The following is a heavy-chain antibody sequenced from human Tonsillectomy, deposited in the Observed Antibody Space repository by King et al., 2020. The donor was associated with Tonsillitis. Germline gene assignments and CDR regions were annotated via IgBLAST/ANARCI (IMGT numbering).Heavy chain of an antibody. V-gene: IGHV3-23*04. Sequence: VQLVESGGGWVQPGGSLRLSCAASGFTFSSYAMNWVRQAPGKGLEWDSAISGSGGSTYYADSVKGRFTISRDNSKNTLYLQMNSLRAEDTAVYYCASGSVAGTWYYFEYWGQGTLVTVSS. CDR3: ASGSVAGTWYYFEY. CDR2: ISGSGGST. D-gene: IGHD6-19*01. CDR1: GFTFSSYA. J-gene: IGHJ4*02.